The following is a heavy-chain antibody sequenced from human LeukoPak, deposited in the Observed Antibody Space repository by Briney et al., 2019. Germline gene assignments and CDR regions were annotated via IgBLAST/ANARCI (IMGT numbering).Heavy chain of an antibody. J-gene: IGHJ6*03. D-gene: IGHD1-1*01. CDR2: TYSGGFT. CDR3: ARGGGTQPYYCQYMDV. CDR1: GFTVSSNY. Sequence: PGGSLRLSCAASGFTVSSNYMNWVRQTPDKGLEWVSLTYSGGFTYYANSVKGRFTVSRDNSENTLILQMNSLRVEDTAVYYCARGGGTQPYYCQYMDVWGKGTTVTVSS. V-gene: IGHV3-53*01.